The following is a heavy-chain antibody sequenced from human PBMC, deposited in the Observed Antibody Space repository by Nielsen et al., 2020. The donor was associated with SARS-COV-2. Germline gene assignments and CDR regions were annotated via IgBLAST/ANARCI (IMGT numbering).Heavy chain of an antibody. V-gene: IGHV3-74*01. J-gene: IGHJ4*02. CDR3: ARVGSGSYFGVFDY. D-gene: IGHD1-26*01. Sequence: WIRQPPGKGLVWVSRINSDGSSTSYADSVKGRFTISRDNSKNTLYLQMNSLRAEDTAVYYCARVGSGSYFGVFDYWGQGTLVTVSS. CDR2: INSDGSST.